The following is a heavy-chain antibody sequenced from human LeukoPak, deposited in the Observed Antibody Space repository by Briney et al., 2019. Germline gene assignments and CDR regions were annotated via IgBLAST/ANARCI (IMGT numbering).Heavy chain of an antibody. CDR3: ARDCSGGSCYGAFDI. V-gene: IGHV4-30-4*01. J-gene: IGHJ3*02. CDR2: IYDSGST. Sequence: SETLSLTCTVSGASIRSGDYYWSWIRQPPGKGLEWIGYIYDSGSTYYNPSLKSRITISVDTSKNRFSLKLSSVTATDTAVYYCARDCSGGSCYGAFDIWGQGTMVTVSS. D-gene: IGHD2-15*01. CDR1: GASIRSGDYY.